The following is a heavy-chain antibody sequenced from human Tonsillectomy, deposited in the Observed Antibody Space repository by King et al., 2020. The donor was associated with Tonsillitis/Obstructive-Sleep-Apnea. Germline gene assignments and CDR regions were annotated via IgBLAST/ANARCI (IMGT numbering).Heavy chain of an antibody. V-gene: IGHV1-46*01. J-gene: IGHJ6*03. Sequence: VQLVESGAEVKQPGASMKVSCKASGYTFTSYYMHWVRQAPGQGLEWMGIINPSGGSTSYAQKFQGRVTMTRDTSTSTVYKELSSLRSEDTAVYYCAGGMEWLLAMDVWGKGTTVTVSS. CDR3: AGGMEWLLAMDV. CDR2: INPSGGST. CDR1: GYTFTSYY. D-gene: IGHD3-3*01.